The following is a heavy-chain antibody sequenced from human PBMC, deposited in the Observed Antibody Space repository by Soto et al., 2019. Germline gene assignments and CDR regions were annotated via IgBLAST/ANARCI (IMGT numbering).Heavy chain of an antibody. D-gene: IGHD3-3*02. CDR3: ARVALGLEYFFDY. CDR1: GGSISSGGYY. CDR2: INYSGST. V-gene: IGHV4-31*03. J-gene: IGHJ4*02. Sequence: PSETLSLTCTVSGGSISSGGYYWTWIRQHPGKGLEWIGYINYSGSTYFNPSLKSRVTISVDTSKNQFSLKLTSVTAADTAVYYCARVALGLEYFFDYWGQGTLVTVSS.